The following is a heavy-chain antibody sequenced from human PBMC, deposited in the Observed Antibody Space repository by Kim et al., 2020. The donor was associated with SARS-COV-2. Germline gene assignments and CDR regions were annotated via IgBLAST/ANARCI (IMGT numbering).Heavy chain of an antibody. D-gene: IGHD6-13*01. CDR3: ARGAPYSSSWYGLNF. CDR2: IYANGNT. Sequence: GGSLRLSCAVSGFTFSDNYMMWVRQAPGKGLEWVSVIYANGNTYYAESVKGRFTISRDNSKNTLYLQMNSLKDEDTAVYYCARGAPYSSSWYGLNFWGQGTLVTVSS. J-gene: IGHJ1*01. V-gene: IGHV3-66*01. CDR1: GFTFSDNY.